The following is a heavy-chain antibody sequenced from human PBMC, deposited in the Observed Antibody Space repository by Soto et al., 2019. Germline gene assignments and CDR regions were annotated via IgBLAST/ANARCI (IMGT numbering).Heavy chain of an antibody. D-gene: IGHD3-16*02. J-gene: IGHJ3*02. CDR3: ARPYDYVWGSYRPGAFDI. CDR2: IWYDGSNK. Sequence: QVQLVESGGGVVQPGRSLRLSCAASGFTFSSYGMHWVRQAPGKGLEWVAVIWYDGSNKYYADSVKARFTISRDNSKNTLYLQMNSLRAEDTAVYYCARPYDYVWGSYRPGAFDIWGQGTMVTVSS. CDR1: GFTFSSYG. V-gene: IGHV3-33*01.